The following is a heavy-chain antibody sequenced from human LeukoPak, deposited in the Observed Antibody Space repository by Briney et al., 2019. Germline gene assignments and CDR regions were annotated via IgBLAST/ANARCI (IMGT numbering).Heavy chain of an antibody. J-gene: IGHJ4*02. CDR3: ARGGGWYRGFLDY. V-gene: IGHV4-34*01. D-gene: IGHD6-19*01. CDR1: GGSFSGYY. Sequence: PSETLSLTCAVYGGSFSGYYWRWIRQPPGKGLEWIGEINHGGSTNYNPSLKSRVTISIDASRNQFSLKLSSVTAADTAVYYCARGGGWYRGFLDYWGQGTLVTVSS. CDR2: INHGGST.